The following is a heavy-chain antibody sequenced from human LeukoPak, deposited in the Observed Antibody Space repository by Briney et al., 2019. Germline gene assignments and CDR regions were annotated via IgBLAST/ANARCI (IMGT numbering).Heavy chain of an antibody. D-gene: IGHD3-10*01. CDR3: ARSGRLALYYYYGMHV. J-gene: IGHJ6*02. V-gene: IGHV1-8*01. CDR2: MNPNSGNT. CDR1: GYTFTSYD. Sequence: ASVKVSCKASGYTFTSYDINWVRQATGQGLEWMGWMNPNSGNTGYAQKFQGRVTMTRNTSISTAYMELSSLRSEDTAVYYCARSGRLALYYYYGMHVWAQGPRVSV.